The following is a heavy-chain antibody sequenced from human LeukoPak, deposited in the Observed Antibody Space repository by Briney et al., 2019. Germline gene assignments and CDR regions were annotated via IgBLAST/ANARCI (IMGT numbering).Heavy chain of an antibody. Sequence: GGSLRLSCAASGFTFTGHGMSWGRQAPGKGLEWVSGISGSGGGTFYADSVGGRFTISRDNSKNTVYLQMNSLRAEDTAVYYFAKSADTVSSNFHYWGQGTLVTVSS. D-gene: IGHD4-17*01. CDR1: GFTFTGHG. V-gene: IGHV3-23*01. CDR3: AKSADTVSSNFHY. J-gene: IGHJ4*02. CDR2: ISGSGGGT.